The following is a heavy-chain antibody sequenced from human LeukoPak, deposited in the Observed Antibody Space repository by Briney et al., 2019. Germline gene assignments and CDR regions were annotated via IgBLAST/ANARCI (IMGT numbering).Heavy chain of an antibody. Sequence: SVKVSCKASGGTFSSYAISWVRQAPGQGLEWMGGIIPIFGTANYAQKFQGRVAITADESTSTAYMELSSLRSEDTAVYYCARALYYYDSSGSPGGYWGQGTLVTVSS. V-gene: IGHV1-69*13. D-gene: IGHD3-22*01. CDR1: GGTFSSYA. CDR2: IIPIFGTA. J-gene: IGHJ4*02. CDR3: ARALYYYDSSGSPGGY.